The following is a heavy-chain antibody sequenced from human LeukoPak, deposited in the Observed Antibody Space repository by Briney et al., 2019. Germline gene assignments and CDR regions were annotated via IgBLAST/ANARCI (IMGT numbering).Heavy chain of an antibody. CDR3: AKDQGIAVAGTDDAFDI. J-gene: IGHJ3*02. V-gene: IGHV3-30*18. CDR2: IAYDGSNE. CDR1: GFTFSNYG. Sequence: PGRSLRLSCAASGFTFSNYGMHWVRQAPGKGLEWVAVIAYDGSNEYYAEFVKGRFTISRDSSKNTLYLQMYSLRAEDTAVYFCAKDQGIAVAGTDDAFDIWGQGTGVTVSS. D-gene: IGHD6-19*01.